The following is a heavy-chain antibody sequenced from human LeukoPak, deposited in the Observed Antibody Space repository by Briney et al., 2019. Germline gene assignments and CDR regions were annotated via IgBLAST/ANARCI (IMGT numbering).Heavy chain of an antibody. J-gene: IGHJ5*02. CDR2: ISRNGGST. Sequence: GGSLSLSCSASGFTVSNYTMHWFGQAPGKGLEYVSAISRNGGSTYYADSVRGRFTVSRDKSKDTLYLQMSSLRAEDTAVYYCRNAIAGAGTPTDLWGQGTLVTVSS. CDR1: GFTVSNYT. CDR3: RNAIAGAGTPTDL. D-gene: IGHD6-19*01. V-gene: IGHV3-64*03.